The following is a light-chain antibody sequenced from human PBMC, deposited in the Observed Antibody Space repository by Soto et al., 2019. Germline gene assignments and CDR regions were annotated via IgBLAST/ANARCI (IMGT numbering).Light chain of an antibody. Sequence: EIVLTQSPGTLSLSPGERATLSCRASQSFSSSYLAWYQQKPGQAPRLLIYGASSRATGIPDRFSGSGSGTDLTLTISRREPEDFAVYYCQQYGTSITFGQGTRLEI. CDR2: GAS. J-gene: IGKJ5*01. V-gene: IGKV3-20*01. CDR1: QSFSSSY. CDR3: QQYGTSIT.